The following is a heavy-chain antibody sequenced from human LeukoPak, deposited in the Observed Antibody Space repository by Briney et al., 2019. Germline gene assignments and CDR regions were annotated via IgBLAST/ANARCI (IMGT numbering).Heavy chain of an antibody. CDR2: INSDGSEG. D-gene: IGHD3-3*01. Sequence: GGSLRLSCAVSGFTFSGFWMSWSRQAPGKGLEWVASINSDGSEGYYADVVKGRFTISRDNAKNSLYLQMNSLRAEDTAVYYCARDGPYYDFWSGYYKGGFDYWGQGTLVTVPS. CDR3: ARDGPYYDFWSGYYKGGFDY. V-gene: IGHV3-7*01. J-gene: IGHJ4*02. CDR1: GFTFSGFW.